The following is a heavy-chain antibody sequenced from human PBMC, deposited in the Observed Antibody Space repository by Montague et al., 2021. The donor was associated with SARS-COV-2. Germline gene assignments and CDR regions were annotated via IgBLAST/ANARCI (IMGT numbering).Heavy chain of an antibody. V-gene: IGHV4-39*02. Sequence: SETLSLTCTVSGGPITNNIDYWAWIRQPPGKGLEWIGSIYYTGNTYYNPSLKSRVTISVVTSKNHFTLKLSSVTAAETAMYYCARLKRYFDSSGSPSAFDFWGQGTKVTVSS. D-gene: IGHD3-22*01. CDR1: GGPITNNIDY. J-gene: IGHJ3*01. CDR3: ARLKRYFDSSGSPSAFDF. CDR2: IYYTGNT.